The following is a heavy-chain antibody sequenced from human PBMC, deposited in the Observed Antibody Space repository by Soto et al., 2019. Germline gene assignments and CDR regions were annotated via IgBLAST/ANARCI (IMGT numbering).Heavy chain of an antibody. CDR1: GYTFTSYG. V-gene: IGHV1-18*01. D-gene: IGHD3-10*01. J-gene: IGHJ4*02. CDR3: AREIVRGVGSDY. CDR2: ISTYNGNT. Sequence: QVQLVQSGAEVKKPGASVKISCKASGYTFTSYGISWVRQAPGQWLEWMGWISTYNGNTKYAQKLQGRVTMTTDTSTSTAYMELRSLRSDDTAVFYCAREIVRGVGSDYWGQVTLFTVSS.